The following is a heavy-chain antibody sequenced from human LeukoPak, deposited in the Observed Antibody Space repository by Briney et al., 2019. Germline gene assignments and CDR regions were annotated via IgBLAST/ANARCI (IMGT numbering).Heavy chain of an antibody. CDR1: GYTFTGYY. CDR3: ARDTCRGGSCFNWFDP. D-gene: IGHD2-15*01. Sequence: ASVKVSCKASGYTFTGYYMHWVRQAPGQGLEWMGWINPNSGGTNYAQKFQGRVTMTRDTSISTVYMEVNSLTSDDTAIYFCARDTCRGGSCFNWFDPWGQGTLVTVSS. CDR2: INPNSGGT. J-gene: IGHJ5*02. V-gene: IGHV1-2*02.